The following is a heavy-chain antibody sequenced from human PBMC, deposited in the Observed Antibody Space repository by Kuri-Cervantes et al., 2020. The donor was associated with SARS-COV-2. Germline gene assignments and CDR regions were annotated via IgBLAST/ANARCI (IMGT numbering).Heavy chain of an antibody. CDR2: IYYSGST. J-gene: IGHJ3*02. D-gene: IGHD3-16*01. V-gene: IGHV4-30-4*08. CDR1: GGSISSGDYY. CDR3: ARGLRGFLFTSEGPLDAFDI. Sequence: SETLSLTCTVSGGSISSGDYYWSWIRQPPGKGLEWIGYIYYSGSTYYNPSLKSRVTISVDTSKNQFSLKLSSVTAADTAVYYCARGLRGFLFTSEGPLDAFDIWGQGTMVTVSS.